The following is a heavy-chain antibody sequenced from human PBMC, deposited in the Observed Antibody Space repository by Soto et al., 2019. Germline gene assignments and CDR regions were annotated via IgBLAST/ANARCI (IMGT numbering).Heavy chain of an antibody. CDR3: ARDPAGMWYFDL. Sequence: GGSLRLSCAASGFTFSSYSMNWVRQAPGKGLEWVSSISSSSSYIYYADSVKGRFTISRDNAKNSLYLQMNSLRAEDTAVYYCARDPAGMWYFDLWGRGTLVTVSS. CDR2: ISSSSSYI. D-gene: IGHD3-10*01. CDR1: GFTFSSYS. V-gene: IGHV3-21*01. J-gene: IGHJ2*01.